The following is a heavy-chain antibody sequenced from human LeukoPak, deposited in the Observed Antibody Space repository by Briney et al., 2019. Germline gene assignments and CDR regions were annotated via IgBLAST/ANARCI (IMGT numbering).Heavy chain of an antibody. CDR2: ISSSSSTI. CDR3: ARKRYSSGPDAFDI. D-gene: IGHD5-18*01. Sequence: GGSLRVSCAASGFTFSSYDMSWVRQAPGKGLEWVSYISSSSSTIYYADSVKGRFTISRDNAKNLLYLQMNSLRAEDTAVYYCARKRYSSGPDAFDIWGQGTMVTVSS. V-gene: IGHV3-48*01. J-gene: IGHJ3*02. CDR1: GFTFSSYD.